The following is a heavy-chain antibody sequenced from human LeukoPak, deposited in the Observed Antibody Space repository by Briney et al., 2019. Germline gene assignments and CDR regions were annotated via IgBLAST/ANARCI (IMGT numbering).Heavy chain of an antibody. J-gene: IGHJ6*02. V-gene: IGHV1-2*04. CDR2: INPNSGGT. CDR1: GCTFTGYY. CDR3: ARELVVPAALSGYYGMDV. Sequence: HGASVKVSCKASGCTFTGYYMHWVRQAPGQGLEWMGWINPNSGGTNYAQKFQGWVTMTRDTSISTAYMELSRLRSDDTAVYYCARELVVPAALSGYYGMDVWGQGTTVTVSS. D-gene: IGHD2-2*01.